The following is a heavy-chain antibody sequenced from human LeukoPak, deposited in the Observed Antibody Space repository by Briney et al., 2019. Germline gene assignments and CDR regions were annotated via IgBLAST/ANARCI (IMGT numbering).Heavy chain of an antibody. CDR1: GFTVSSNY. J-gene: IGHJ2*01. V-gene: IGHV3-53*01. CDR2: IYSGGST. D-gene: IGHD6-6*01. CDR3: ARARSSVPGYFDL. Sequence: GGSLRLSCAASGFTVSSNYMSWVRQAPGKGLEWVSVIYSGGSTYYADSVKGRFTISRDNSKNTLYLQMNSLRAEDTAVYYCARARSSVPGYFDLWGRGTLVTVSS.